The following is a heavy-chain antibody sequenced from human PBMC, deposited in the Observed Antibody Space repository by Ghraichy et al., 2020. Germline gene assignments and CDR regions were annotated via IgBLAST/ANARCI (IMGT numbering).Heavy chain of an antibody. D-gene: IGHD5-12*01. CDR3: ARGGGNSGYDWTHPNFDY. J-gene: IGHJ4*02. Sequence: SETLSLTCTVSGGSISSYYWSWIRQPPGKGLEWIGYIYYSGSTNYNSSLKSRVTISVDTSKNQFSLKLSSVTAADTAVYYCARGGGNSGYDWTHPNFDYWGQGTLVTVSS. V-gene: IGHV4-59*01. CDR1: GGSISSYY. CDR2: IYYSGST.